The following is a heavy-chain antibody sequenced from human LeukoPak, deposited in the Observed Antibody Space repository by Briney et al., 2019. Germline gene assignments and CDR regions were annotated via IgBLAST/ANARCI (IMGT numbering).Heavy chain of an antibody. D-gene: IGHD3-3*01. CDR3: ARVFRGAVTSNWFDP. V-gene: IGHV4-59*01. Sequence: SETLSLTCTVSGVSINGNYWTWIRQLPGKGLEWIGFVSDTGDTDYNPSLKSRLTISADTSKSQLSLSLSSVTAADTALYYCARVFRGAVTSNWFDPWGQGTLVTVSS. CDR1: GVSINGNY. J-gene: IGHJ5*02. CDR2: VSDTGDT.